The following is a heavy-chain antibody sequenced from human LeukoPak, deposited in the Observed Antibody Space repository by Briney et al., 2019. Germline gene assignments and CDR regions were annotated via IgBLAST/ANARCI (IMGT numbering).Heavy chain of an antibody. J-gene: IGHJ6*02. CDR2: ISGGGGST. D-gene: IGHD3-10*01. CDR3: AKAVTMVRGVIMSSYYYYGMDV. Sequence: GGSLRLSCAASGFTFSTNAMSWVRQAPGKGLEWVSDISGGGGSTFYADSVQGRFTVSRDKSNNTVYLHMNSLRAEDTAVYYCAKAVTMVRGVIMSSYYYYGMDVWGQGTTVTVSS. CDR1: GFTFSTNA. V-gene: IGHV3-23*01.